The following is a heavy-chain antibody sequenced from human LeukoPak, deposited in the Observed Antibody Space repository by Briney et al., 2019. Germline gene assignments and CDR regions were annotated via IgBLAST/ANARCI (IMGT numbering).Heavy chain of an antibody. CDR2: IYYSGST. CDR1: GGSISSYY. Sequence: SETLSLTCTVSGGSISSYYWSWIRQPPGKGLEWIGYIYYSGSTSYNPSLKSRVTISVDTSKNQFSLKLSSVTAADTAVYYCARDMTHTAFDIWGQRTMVTVSS. CDR3: ARDMTHTAFDI. J-gene: IGHJ3*02. D-gene: IGHD3-16*01. V-gene: IGHV4-59*01.